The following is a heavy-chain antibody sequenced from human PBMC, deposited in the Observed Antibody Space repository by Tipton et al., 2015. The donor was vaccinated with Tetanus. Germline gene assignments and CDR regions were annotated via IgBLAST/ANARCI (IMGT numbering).Heavy chain of an antibody. J-gene: IGHJ4*02. CDR2: ISSTTSYI. Sequence: GSLRLSCSVSGFIFSNYAMNWVRQAPGKGLEWVSSISSTTSYIYYADSVKGRFTISRDNAKNSLYLQMNSLRPEDTAVYYCARYVATCTIGYWGQGSLVTVSS. CDR3: ARYVATCTIGY. V-gene: IGHV3-21*01. CDR1: GFIFSNYA. D-gene: IGHD2-2*01.